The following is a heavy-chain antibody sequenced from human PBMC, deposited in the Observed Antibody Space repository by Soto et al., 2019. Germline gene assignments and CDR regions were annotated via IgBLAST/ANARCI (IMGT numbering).Heavy chain of an antibody. CDR2: ISYDGSNK. CDR1: GFTFSSYG. J-gene: IGHJ4*02. Sequence: QVQLVESGGGVVQPGRSLRLSCAASGFTFSSYGMHWVRQAPGKGLEWVAVISYDGSNKYYADSVKGRFTISRDNSKNTLYLQMNSLRAEDTAVYYCGKDPGGQAVALDYWGQGTLVTVSS. V-gene: IGHV3-30*18. CDR3: GKDPGGQAVALDY. D-gene: IGHD6-19*01.